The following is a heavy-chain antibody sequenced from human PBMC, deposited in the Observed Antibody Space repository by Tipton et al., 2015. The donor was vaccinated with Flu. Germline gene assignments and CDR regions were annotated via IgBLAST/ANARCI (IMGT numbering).Heavy chain of an antibody. CDR3: ARDVAATPAAIRD. D-gene: IGHD1-26*01. J-gene: IGHJ4*02. CDR1: RFSVSGIVY. Sequence: TLSLTCSVSRFSVSGIVYWGWIRQPPGKGLEWLGSFYPSGTSYYNPSLKSRVAISLDTSKTQLSLKLSSVTAADTAVYYCARDVAATPAAIRDWGQGTLVTVSS. V-gene: IGHV4-38-2*02. CDR2: FYPSGTS.